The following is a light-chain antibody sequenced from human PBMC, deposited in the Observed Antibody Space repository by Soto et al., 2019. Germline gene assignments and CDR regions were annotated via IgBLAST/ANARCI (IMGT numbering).Light chain of an antibody. CDR1: SSDVTTYNY. J-gene: IGLJ3*02. CDR2: DVS. Sequence: QSALTQPRSVSGSPGQSVTISCTDSSSDVTTYNYVSWYQQHPGKAPKLMIYDVSQRPSGVPDRFSASKSANTASLTISGLQAEDEADYYCCSYTGNSLVFGGGTKLTVL. V-gene: IGLV2-11*01. CDR3: CSYTGNSLV.